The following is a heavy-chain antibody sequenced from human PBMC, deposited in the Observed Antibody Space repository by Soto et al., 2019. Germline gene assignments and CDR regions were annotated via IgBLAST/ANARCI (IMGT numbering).Heavy chain of an antibody. CDR1: GFTFSSYG. V-gene: IGHV3-33*01. D-gene: IGHD3-22*01. J-gene: IGHJ4*01. Sequence: QVQLVESGGGVVQPGRSLRLSCAASGFTFSSYGMHWVRQAPGKGLEWVAAIWYDGSNKYYGDSVKGRFTISRDDSKNTLYLHMNCLRAEDTAVYYCARGQFDDSSGGFDYWGHGTLVTVSS. CDR2: IWYDGSNK. CDR3: ARGQFDDSSGGFDY.